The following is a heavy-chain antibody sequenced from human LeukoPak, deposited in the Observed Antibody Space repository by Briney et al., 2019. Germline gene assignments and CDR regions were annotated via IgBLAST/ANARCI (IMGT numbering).Heavy chain of an antibody. CDR2: ISYDGSNK. D-gene: IGHD6-19*01. CDR3: ARDVPNKYSSGWSSY. Sequence: PGGSLRLSCAASGFTFSSYAMHWVRQAPGKGLEWVAVISYDGSNKYYADSVKGRFTISRDNSKNTLYLQMNSLRAEDTAVYYCARDVPNKYSSGWSSYWGQGTLVTVSS. CDR1: GFTFSSYA. V-gene: IGHV3-30-3*01. J-gene: IGHJ4*02.